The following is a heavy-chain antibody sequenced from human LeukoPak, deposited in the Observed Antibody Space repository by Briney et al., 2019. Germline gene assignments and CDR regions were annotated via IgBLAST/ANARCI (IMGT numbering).Heavy chain of an antibody. CDR2: ISSSSSYI. D-gene: IGHD2-2*01. V-gene: IGHV3-21*01. CDR3: ARAIVVVPAAADY. Sequence: PGGSLRLSCAAAGFTLSSYSMNWVRQAPGKGLEWVSSISSSSSYIYYADSVKGRFTISRDNAKNSLYLQMNSLRAEDTAVYYCARAIVVVPAAADYWGQGTLVTVSS. CDR1: GFTLSSYS. J-gene: IGHJ4*02.